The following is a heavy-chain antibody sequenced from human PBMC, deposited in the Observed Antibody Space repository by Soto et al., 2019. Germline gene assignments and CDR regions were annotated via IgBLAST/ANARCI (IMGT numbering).Heavy chain of an antibody. V-gene: IGHV4-59*01. J-gene: IGHJ4*02. D-gene: IGHD2-2*01. CDR2: ISHSGGT. CDR3: TRGGSGYSSTWAAH. CDR1: GDSIRSYY. Sequence: QVQLQESGPGLVKPSETLSLTCSVSGDSIRSYYWSWIRQPPGKGLEWVGYISHSGGTKYNPSVKSRVTISRKNSRNQLSLRMTSVTADDTAFYYCTRGGSGYSSTWAAHWGQGTLVTVSS.